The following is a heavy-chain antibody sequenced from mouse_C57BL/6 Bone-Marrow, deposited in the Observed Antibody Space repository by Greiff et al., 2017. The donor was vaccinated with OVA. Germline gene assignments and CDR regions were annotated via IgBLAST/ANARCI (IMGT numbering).Heavy chain of an antibody. CDR3: AIEGVFITTVVEGDY. D-gene: IGHD1-1*01. V-gene: IGHV1-74*01. CDR1: GYTFTSYW. J-gene: IGHJ2*01. CDR2: IHPSDSDT. Sequence: VQLQQSGAELVRPGTSVKLSCKASGYTFTSYWMHWVKQRPGQGLEWIGRIHPSDSDTNYNQKFKGKATLTVDKSSSTAYMQLSSLTSEDSAVYYCAIEGVFITTVVEGDYWGQGTTLTVSS.